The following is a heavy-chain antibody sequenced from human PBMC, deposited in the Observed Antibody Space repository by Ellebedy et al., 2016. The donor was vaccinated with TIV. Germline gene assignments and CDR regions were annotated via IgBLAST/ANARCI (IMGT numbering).Heavy chain of an antibody. CDR1: GFVFKSYS. Sequence: GGSLRLXXAASGFVFKSYSMNWVRQAPGKGLEWVASISDRNSKRFYSDSVKGRFIISRDDATSSLFLEMNTLRVEDTAVYYCARPVFYYHYYMDVWGKGTTVIV. CDR2: ISDRNSKR. J-gene: IGHJ6*03. V-gene: IGHV3-21*01. CDR3: ARPVFYYHYYMDV.